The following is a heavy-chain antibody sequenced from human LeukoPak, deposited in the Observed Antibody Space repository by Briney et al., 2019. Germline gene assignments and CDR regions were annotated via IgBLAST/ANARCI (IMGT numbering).Heavy chain of an antibody. J-gene: IGHJ4*02. CDR1: GYSFINYW. V-gene: IGHV5-51*01. D-gene: IGHD1-26*01. Sequence: GESLKISCKGSGYSFINYWCGWVGQMPGKGLGWLRIIYPGDFETSYSPSFKGQVTISADKSISTSYLQWTSLQDSDTAMYYCATAYSGTHYHYFDYWGQGTLVTVSS. CDR3: ATAYSGTHYHYFDY. CDR2: IYPGDFET.